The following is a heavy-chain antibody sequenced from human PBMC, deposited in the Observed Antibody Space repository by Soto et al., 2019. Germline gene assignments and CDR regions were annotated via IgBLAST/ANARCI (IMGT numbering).Heavy chain of an antibody. Sequence: GGSLRLSCAASGFTFSSYAMSWVRQAPGKGLEWVSAISGSGGSTYYADSVKGRFTISRDNSKNTLYLQMNSLRAEDTAVYYCAKDLDSSGYYGVHDYWGQGTLVTVSS. CDR1: GFTFSSYA. J-gene: IGHJ4*02. V-gene: IGHV3-23*01. D-gene: IGHD3-22*01. CDR2: ISGSGGST. CDR3: AKDLDSSGYYGVHDY.